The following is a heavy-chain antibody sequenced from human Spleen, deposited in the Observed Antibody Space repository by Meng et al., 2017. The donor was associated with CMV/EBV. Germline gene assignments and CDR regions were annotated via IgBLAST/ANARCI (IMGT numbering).Heavy chain of an antibody. D-gene: IGHD6-13*01. CDR2: ISWDGTST. V-gene: IGHV3-43*01. J-gene: IGHJ4*02. Sequence: SGFSFDDYTMHWVRQAPGKGLEWVSLISWDGTSTYYADSVKGRFTISRDNSKNSLYLQMNSLRIEDTALYYCAKGPYYTSSWGDLDYWGQGTLVTVSS. CDR1: GFSFDDYT. CDR3: AKGPYYTSSWGDLDY.